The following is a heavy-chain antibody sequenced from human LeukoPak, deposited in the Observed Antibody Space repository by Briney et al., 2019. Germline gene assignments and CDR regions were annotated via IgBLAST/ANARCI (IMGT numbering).Heavy chain of an antibody. V-gene: IGHV1-2*02. D-gene: IGHD3-3*01. CDR3: AREPYDFWSGYPLDY. J-gene: IGHJ4*02. Sequence: ASVKVSCKASGYTSTGYYMHWVRQAPGQGLEWMGWINPNSGGTNYTQKFQGRVTMTRDTSISTAYMELSRLRSDDTAVYYCAREPYDFWSGYPLDYWGQGTLVTVSS. CDR2: INPNSGGT. CDR1: GYTSTGYY.